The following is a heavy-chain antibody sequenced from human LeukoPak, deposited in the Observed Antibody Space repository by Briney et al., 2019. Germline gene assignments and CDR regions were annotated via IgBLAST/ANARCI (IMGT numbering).Heavy chain of an antibody. CDR1: GGSFSGYY. CDR3: ARGHESTKVYGSGSYYY. CDR2: INHSGST. Sequence: SETLSLTCAVYGGSFSGYYWSWIRQPPGKGLEWIGEINHSGSTNYNPSLKSRVTISVDTSKNQFSLKLSSVTAADTAVYYCARGHESTKVYGSGSYYYWGQGTLVTVSS. J-gene: IGHJ4*02. V-gene: IGHV4-34*01. D-gene: IGHD3-10*01.